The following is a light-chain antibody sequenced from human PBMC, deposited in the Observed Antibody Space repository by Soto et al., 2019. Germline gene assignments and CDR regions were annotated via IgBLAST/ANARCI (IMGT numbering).Light chain of an antibody. J-gene: IGKJ4*01. V-gene: IGKV3-11*01. CDR2: DAS. CDR1: QSVSSY. CDR3: QQRSNWPPLT. Sequence: EIVLTQSPATLSLSPGERATLSCRASQSVSSYLAWYQQKPGQAPRLLIYDASNRATGIPARFSGSGSGTDFTLNISSLGPEDFAVYYCQQRSNWPPLTFGGGTKVEIK.